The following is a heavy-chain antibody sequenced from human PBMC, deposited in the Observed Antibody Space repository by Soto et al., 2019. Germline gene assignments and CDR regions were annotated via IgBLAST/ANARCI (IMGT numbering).Heavy chain of an antibody. Sequence: QVQLVESGGGLVKPGGSLRLSCAASGFTFSDYYMSWIRQAPGKGLEWVSYIGTSSSYTNYADSVKGRFTISRDNAKNSLYLQMNSLRAEDTAVYDCARDADILTGSDAFDIWGQGTMVTVSS. D-gene: IGHD3-9*01. J-gene: IGHJ3*02. V-gene: IGHV3-11*05. CDR3: ARDADILTGSDAFDI. CDR2: IGTSSSYT. CDR1: GFTFSDYY.